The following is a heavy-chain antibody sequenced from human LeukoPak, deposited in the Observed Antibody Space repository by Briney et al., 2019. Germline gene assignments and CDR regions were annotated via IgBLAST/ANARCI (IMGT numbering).Heavy chain of an antibody. CDR3: ARDPIVGATDDAFDI. D-gene: IGHD1-26*01. CDR2: ISHSGST. V-gene: IGHV4-59*12. Sequence: SETLSLTCTVSAASIRSYYWSWLRQPPGKGLEWIGYISHSGSTNYNPSLKSRVTVSVDTSKNQFSLKLSSVTAADTAVYYCARDPIVGATDDAFDIWGQGTMVTVSS. J-gene: IGHJ3*02. CDR1: AASIRSYY.